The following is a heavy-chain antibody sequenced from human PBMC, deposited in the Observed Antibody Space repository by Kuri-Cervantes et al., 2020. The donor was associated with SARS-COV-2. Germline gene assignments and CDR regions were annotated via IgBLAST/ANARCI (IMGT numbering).Heavy chain of an antibody. CDR2: ISSGSNSI. CDR1: GFTFSSSS. V-gene: IGHV3-48*01. Sequence: GESLKISCAASGFTFSSSSINWVRQAPGKGLEWGSYISSGSNSIYYADSVKGRFTISRDNSKNSLYLQMNSLRVEDTAVYYCARERGVIPAGLGWFDPWGQGTLVTVSS. J-gene: IGHJ5*02. D-gene: IGHD2-2*01. CDR3: ARERGVIPAGLGWFDP.